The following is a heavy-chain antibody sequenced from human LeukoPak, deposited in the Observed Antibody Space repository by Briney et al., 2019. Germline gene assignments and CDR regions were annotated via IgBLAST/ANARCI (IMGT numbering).Heavy chain of an antibody. CDR2: IIPIFGTA. CDR1: GGTFSSYA. CDR3: ARLDGYNCPDY. Sequence: ASVKVSCKASGGTFSSYAISWVRQAPGLGLEWMGGIIPIFGTANYAQKFQGRVTITADESTSTAYMELSSLRSEDTAVYYCARLDGYNCPDYWGQGSLVTVSS. J-gene: IGHJ4*02. D-gene: IGHD5-24*01. V-gene: IGHV1-69*01.